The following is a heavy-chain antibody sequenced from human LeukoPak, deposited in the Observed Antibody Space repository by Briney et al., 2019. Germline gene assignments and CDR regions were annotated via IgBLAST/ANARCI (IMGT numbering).Heavy chain of an antibody. Sequence: PGGSLRLSCAASGFTFSNYWMHWVRQAPGKGLVWVSHVTSDGSSTTYADSVKGRFTISRDNAKNTLYQQMNSLRAEDTAVYYCARGGVTGAWDYWGQGILVTLSS. CDR1: GFTFSNYW. D-gene: IGHD1-26*01. CDR2: VTSDGSST. V-gene: IGHV3-74*01. J-gene: IGHJ4*02. CDR3: ARGGVTGAWDY.